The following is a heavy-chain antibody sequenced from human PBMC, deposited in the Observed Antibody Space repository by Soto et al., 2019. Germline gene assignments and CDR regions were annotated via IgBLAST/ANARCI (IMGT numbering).Heavy chain of an antibody. CDR3: MVRGVIITTYFDY. CDR2: ISWNSGSI. V-gene: IGHV3-9*01. D-gene: IGHD3-10*01. J-gene: IGHJ4*02. CDR1: GFTFDDYA. Sequence: GGSLRLSCAASGFTFDDYAMHWVRQAPGKGLEWVSGISWNSGSIGYADSVKGRFTISRDNAKNSLYLQMNSLRAEDTALYYCMVRGVIITTYFDYWGQGTLVTVSS.